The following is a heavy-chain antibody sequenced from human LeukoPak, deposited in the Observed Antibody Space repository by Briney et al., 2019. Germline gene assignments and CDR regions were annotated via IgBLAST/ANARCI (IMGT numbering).Heavy chain of an antibody. CDR1: GFTFRNYW. Sequence: VGSLRLSCAASGFTFRNYWMSWVRQAPEKGLESVANIKQDEFEKYYVDSVKGRFTISRDNAKNSLYLQMNGLRAEDTAVYYCARCRMVVAGSCDYWGQGTLVTVSS. D-gene: IGHD6-19*01. CDR3: ARCRMVVAGSCDY. J-gene: IGHJ4*02. V-gene: IGHV3-7*02. CDR2: IKQDEFEK.